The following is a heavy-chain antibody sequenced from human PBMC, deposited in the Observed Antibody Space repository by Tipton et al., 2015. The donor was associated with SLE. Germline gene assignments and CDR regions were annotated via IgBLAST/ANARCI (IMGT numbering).Heavy chain of an antibody. V-gene: IGHV3-66*02. CDR2: IYSGGYA. Sequence: SLRLSCAASGFIVSNNYMSWVRQAPGKGLEWVSVIYSGGYAQYADSVKGRFTISRDNSKNTLYLQMNSLRGDDTAVYFCARAFPDSSPDNWGQGTTVTVSS. J-gene: IGHJ3*02. CDR3: ARAFPDSSPDN. CDR1: GFIVSNNY. D-gene: IGHD3-22*01.